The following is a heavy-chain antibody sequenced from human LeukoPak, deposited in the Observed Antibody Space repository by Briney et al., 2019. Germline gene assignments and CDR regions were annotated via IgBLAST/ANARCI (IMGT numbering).Heavy chain of an antibody. D-gene: IGHD6-19*01. CDR1: GGXIRSYY. CDR2: IYFSGST. J-gene: IGHJ4*02. V-gene: IGHV4-59*01. Sequence: SETLSLTCTVSGGXIRSYYWSWIRQPPGKGLEWIGYIYFSGSTSYNPSLKSRVTISVDRSKNQFSLKLSSVAAADTAVYYCARRPGGAAVAVPYFDYWGQGTLVTVSS. CDR3: ARRPGGAAVAVPYFDY.